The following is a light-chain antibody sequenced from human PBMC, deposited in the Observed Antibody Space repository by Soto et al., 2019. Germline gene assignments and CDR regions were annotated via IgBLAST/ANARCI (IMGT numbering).Light chain of an antibody. V-gene: IGLV1-44*01. CDR2: VTD. CDR1: SSNIGSNS. J-gene: IGLJ1*01. CDR3: AAWDDSLNGHV. Sequence: QSVLTQPPSVSGTPGQRVTISCSGSSSNIGSNSVNLFPQLPGTAPKPPISVTDQRPSGVPDRFSGSKSGTSASLAIGGLQSEDEADYYCAAWDDSLNGHVFGAGTQLTVL.